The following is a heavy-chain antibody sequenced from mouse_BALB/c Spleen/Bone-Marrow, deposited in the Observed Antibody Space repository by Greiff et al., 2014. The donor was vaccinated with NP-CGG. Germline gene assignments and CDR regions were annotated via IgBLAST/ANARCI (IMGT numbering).Heavy chain of an antibody. V-gene: IGHV1-4*02. D-gene: IGHD1-1*01. CDR1: GYIFTSYT. J-gene: IGHJ2*01. CDR2: INPSIGYT. Sequence: VNVVESAAELARPGASVKLSCKASGYIFTSYTIQWTKQRPGQGLEWIGYINPSIGYTEYNRKFKDKTTLTADTSSSTTYMQLSSLTSEDSAVYYCAREGTYYAYFDYWGQGTTLTVSS. CDR3: AREGTYYAYFDY.